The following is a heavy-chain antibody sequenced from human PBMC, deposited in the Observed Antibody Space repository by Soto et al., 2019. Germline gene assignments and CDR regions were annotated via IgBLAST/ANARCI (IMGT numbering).Heavy chain of an antibody. CDR1: GDSVSSNSAA. Sequence: KQSQTLSLTCAISGDSVSSNSAAWNWIRQSPSRGLEWLGRTYYRSKWYNDYAVSVKSRITINPDTSKNQFSLQLNSVTPEDTAVYYCARALPEEDYGDYGWAFDIWGQGTMVTVSS. D-gene: IGHD4-17*01. CDR3: ARALPEEDYGDYGWAFDI. V-gene: IGHV6-1*01. J-gene: IGHJ3*02. CDR2: TYYRSKWYN.